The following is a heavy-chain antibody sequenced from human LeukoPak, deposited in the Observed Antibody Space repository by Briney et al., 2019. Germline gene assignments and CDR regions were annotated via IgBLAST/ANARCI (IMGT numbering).Heavy chain of an antibody. CDR3: ARRTRDQYYYDSSGYYDPFDY. CDR1: GGSISSGSYY. D-gene: IGHD3-22*01. Sequence: SETLSLTCTVSGGSISSGSYYWSWIRQPAGKRLEWIGHIYRSGSTNYNPSLKSRVTISVDTSKNQFSLKLSSVTAADTAVYYCARRTRDQYYYDSSGYYDPFDYWGQGTLVTVSS. V-gene: IGHV4-61*09. CDR2: IYRSGST. J-gene: IGHJ4*02.